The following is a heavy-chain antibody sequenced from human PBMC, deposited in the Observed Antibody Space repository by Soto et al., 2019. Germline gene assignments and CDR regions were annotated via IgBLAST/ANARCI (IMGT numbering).Heavy chain of an antibody. CDR3: ARSGDVYYYDSSGYYRDYYGMDV. Sequence: SGPTLVNPTQTLTLTCTFSGFSLSTSGMCVSWIRQPPGKALEWLALIDWDDDKYYSTSLKTRLTISKDTSKNQVVLTMTNMDPVDTAAYYCARSGDVYYYDSSGYYRDYYGMDVWGQGTTVTVSS. CDR1: GFSLSTSGMC. CDR2: IDWDDDK. D-gene: IGHD3-22*01. V-gene: IGHV2-70*01. J-gene: IGHJ6*02.